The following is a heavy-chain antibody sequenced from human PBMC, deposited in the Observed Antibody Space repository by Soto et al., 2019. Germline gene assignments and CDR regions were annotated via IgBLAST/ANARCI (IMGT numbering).Heavy chain of an antibody. V-gene: IGHV4-31*03. D-gene: IGHD6-13*01. Sequence: TMSLTCTVSGLTISSASYYWSWIRQHPGKGLEWVGNIYYNGSTYYSPSLKSRVTLWVDTSKNQFSLRLASVTAADTAVYYCARYRISGSWSKFDYWCQGILVTVS. J-gene: IGHJ4*02. CDR1: GLTISSASYY. CDR3: ARYRISGSWSKFDY. CDR2: IYYNGST.